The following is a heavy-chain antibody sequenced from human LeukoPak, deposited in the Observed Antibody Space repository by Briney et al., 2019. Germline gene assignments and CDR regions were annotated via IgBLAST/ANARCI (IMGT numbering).Heavy chain of an antibody. Sequence: GGSLRLSCAASGFTFSSYAMSWVRQAPGKGLEWVSAISGSGGSTYYADSVMGRFTISRDNSKNTLYLQMNSLRAEDTAVYYCAKGDSSGWYLDYYYYGMDVWGQGTTVTVSS. CDR1: GFTFSSYA. V-gene: IGHV3-23*01. J-gene: IGHJ6*02. D-gene: IGHD6-19*01. CDR2: ISGSGGST. CDR3: AKGDSSGWYLDYYYYGMDV.